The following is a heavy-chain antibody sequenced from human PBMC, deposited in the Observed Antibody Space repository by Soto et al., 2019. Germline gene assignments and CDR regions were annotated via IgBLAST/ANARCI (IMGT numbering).Heavy chain of an antibody. J-gene: IGHJ4*02. Sequence: PSETLSLTCAVSGGSINSGDYYCSWIRQPPGQGLEWIGYIYYSGSTYYNPPLRSRVTISIDTSKNLFFLNLTSVTAEDTAVYYCAKRHSSGFDYWGQGTLVTVSS. CDR3: AKRHSSGFDY. CDR1: GGSINSGDYY. D-gene: IGHD6-19*01. V-gene: IGHV4-30-4*01. CDR2: IYYSGST.